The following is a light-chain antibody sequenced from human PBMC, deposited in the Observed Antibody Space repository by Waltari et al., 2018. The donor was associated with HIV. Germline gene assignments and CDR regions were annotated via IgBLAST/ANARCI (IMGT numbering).Light chain of an antibody. J-gene: IGLJ2*01. V-gene: IGLV1-44*01. Sequence: QSVLTQPPSASRTPGQWVTISCSASRFTTGSNTVTWNLHLPRTAPKLLIYHNNQRPSGVPDRFSGSKSGTSASLAISGLQSEDEADYYCAAWDDSLNGQGVFGGGTKLTVL. CDR2: HNN. CDR1: RFTTGSNT. CDR3: AAWDDSLNGQGV.